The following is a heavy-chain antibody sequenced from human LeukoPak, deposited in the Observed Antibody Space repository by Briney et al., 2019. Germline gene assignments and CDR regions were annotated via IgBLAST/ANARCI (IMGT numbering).Heavy chain of an antibody. Sequence: GGSLRLSCEASGFTFSSYAMAWVRQAPGKGLDWVSVIGASGADTYYSDSAKGRFTVSRDNSKDTLFLHMSSLRAEDTAVYFCATRPRDSSGYYLGAFDGWGQGTTVTVSS. CDR1: GFTFSSYA. V-gene: IGHV3-23*01. D-gene: IGHD3-22*01. J-gene: IGHJ3*01. CDR2: IGASGADT. CDR3: ATRPRDSSGYYLGAFDG.